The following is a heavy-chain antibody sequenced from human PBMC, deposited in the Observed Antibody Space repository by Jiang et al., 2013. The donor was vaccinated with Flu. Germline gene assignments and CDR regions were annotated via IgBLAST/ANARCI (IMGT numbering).Heavy chain of an antibody. CDR3: ARGGCWMDSSGYNY. Sequence: GSGLVKPSGTLSLTCAVSGGSISNTNWWSWVRQPPGKGLEWIGEIYHSGSTNYNPSLKSRVTISVDKSKNQFSLRLSSVTAADTAVYYCARGGCWMDSSGYNYWGQGTLVTVS. J-gene: IGHJ4*02. V-gene: IGHV4-4*02. CDR1: GGSISNTNW. D-gene: IGHD3-22*01. CDR2: IYHSGST.